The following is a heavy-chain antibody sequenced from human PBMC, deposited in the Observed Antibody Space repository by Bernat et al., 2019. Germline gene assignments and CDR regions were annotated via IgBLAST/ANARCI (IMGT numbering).Heavy chain of an antibody. J-gene: IGHJ4*02. CDR2: IYYSGST. Sequence: QLQLQESGPGLVKPSETLSLTCTVPGGSISSSSYYWGWIRQPPGKGLEWIGSIYYSGSTYYNPLLKSRVTISVDTSKNQFSLKLSSVTAADTAVYYCARRIAVAAFDYWGQGTLVTVSS. V-gene: IGHV4-39*01. CDR1: GGSISSSSYY. CDR3: ARRIAVAAFDY. D-gene: IGHD6-19*01.